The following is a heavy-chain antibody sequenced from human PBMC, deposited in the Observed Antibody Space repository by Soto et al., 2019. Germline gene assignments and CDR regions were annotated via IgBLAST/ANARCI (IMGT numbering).Heavy chain of an antibody. CDR2: IYHSGST. D-gene: IGHD3-16*01. Sequence: QVQLQESGPGLVKPSGTLSLSCAVSGGSISSSHWWTWVRQPPGKGLGWSGEIYHSGSTNYNPSLKRRVTTPIDPSTNPFSRNLSSVTAADTAVYYCGSCGGGEDYWGQGILVTVSS. V-gene: IGHV4-4*02. J-gene: IGHJ4*02. CDR3: GSCGGGEDY. CDR1: GGSISSSHW.